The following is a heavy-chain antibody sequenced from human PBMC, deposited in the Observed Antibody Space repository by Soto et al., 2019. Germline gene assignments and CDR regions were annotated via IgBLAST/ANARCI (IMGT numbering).Heavy chain of an antibody. Sequence: AVKVSCKTSPYTFTSYCMSWVLQAPGEAREWIGIINPSGGSTSYAQKFLGRVTMTRDTSTSTVSMELSSMRSEDTAVYYCARESGQLRFLAWARNWLDPWGQGTPVNVS. CDR2: INPSGGST. CDR1: PYTFTSYC. V-gene: IGHV1-46*01. D-gene: IGHD3-3*01. J-gene: IGHJ5*02. CDR3: ARESGQLRFLAWARNWLDP.